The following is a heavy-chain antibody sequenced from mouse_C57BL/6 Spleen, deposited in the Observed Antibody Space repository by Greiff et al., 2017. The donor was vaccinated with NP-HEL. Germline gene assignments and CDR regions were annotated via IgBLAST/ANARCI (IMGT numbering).Heavy chain of an antibody. CDR1: GYTFTDYY. Sequence: EVQLQQSGPELVKPGASVKISCKASGYTFTDYYMNWVKQSHGKSLEWIGDINPNNGGTSYNQKFKGKATLTVDKSSSTAYMELRSLTSEDSAVYYCAHLPRDYWGQGTTLTVSS. J-gene: IGHJ2*01. D-gene: IGHD2-1*01. V-gene: IGHV1-26*01. CDR2: INPNNGGT. CDR3: AHLPRDY.